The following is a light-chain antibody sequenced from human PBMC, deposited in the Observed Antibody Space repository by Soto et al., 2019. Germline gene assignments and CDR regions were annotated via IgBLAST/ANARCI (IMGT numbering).Light chain of an antibody. J-gene: IGKJ3*01. V-gene: IGKV1-27*01. CDR3: QTHGGPPPVT. CDR1: QGISNN. Sequence: DIQMTQSPSSLSASVGDTVTITCRASQGISNNLAWYQQKPGKVPRLLIYAASTLQLGVPSRFSGSGSGTDFTLTISSLQPEDVATYYCQTHGGPPPVTFGPGTKVDVK. CDR2: AAS.